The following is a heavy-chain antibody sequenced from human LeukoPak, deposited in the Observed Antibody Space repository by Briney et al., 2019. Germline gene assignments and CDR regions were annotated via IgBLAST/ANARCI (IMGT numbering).Heavy chain of an antibody. Sequence: AASVTVSCKASGYTFTGYYMHWVRQAPGQGLEWMGWINPNSGGTNYAQKFQGRVTMTRDTSISTAYMELSRLRSDDTAVYYCARDRTATSGSYLSWGQGTLVTVSS. CDR2: INPNSGGT. D-gene: IGHD1-26*01. J-gene: IGHJ4*02. CDR3: ARDRTATSGSYLS. V-gene: IGHV1-2*02. CDR1: GYTFTGYY.